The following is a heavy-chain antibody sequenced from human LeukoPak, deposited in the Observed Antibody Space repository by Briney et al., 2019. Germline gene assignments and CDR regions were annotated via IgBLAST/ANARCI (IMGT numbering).Heavy chain of an antibody. V-gene: IGHV3-11*01. J-gene: IGHJ4*02. CDR2: IGSSDNRI. CDR1: GFTLNDYY. Sequence: GGSLRLSCAASGFTLNDYYMSWIRQAPGKGLEWVSDIGSSDNRISYADSVKGRFTFSRDIAKNSLYLQVNSLRAEDTAVYYCAREIVAGTFDSWGQGTLVTVSS. CDR3: AREIVAGTFDS. D-gene: IGHD6-19*01.